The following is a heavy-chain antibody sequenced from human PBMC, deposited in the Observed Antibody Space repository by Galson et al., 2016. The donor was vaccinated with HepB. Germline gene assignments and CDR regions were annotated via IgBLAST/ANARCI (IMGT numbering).Heavy chain of an antibody. V-gene: IGHV3-9*01. CDR3: AKGLRFIYHYGMDV. CDR2: ISWKSGSL. J-gene: IGHJ6*02. Sequence: CLRLSCAAAGFTFDDHAMHWVRQGPGKGLEWVSGISWKSGSLGYADSVKGRFPISRDNAKNSLYLQMNSLRAEDTALYYCAKGLRFIYHYGMDVWGQGTTVTVSS. CDR1: GFTFDDHA.